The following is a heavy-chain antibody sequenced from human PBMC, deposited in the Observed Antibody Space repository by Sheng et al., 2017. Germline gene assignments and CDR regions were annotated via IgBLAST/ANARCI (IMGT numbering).Heavy chain of an antibody. Sequence: EVQLVESGGGLVQPGGSLRLSCAASGFTFSSYEMNWVRQAPGKGLEWVSYISSSGSTIYYADSVKGRFTISRDNAKNSLYLQMNSLRAEDTAVYYCATTYGSGSYFSLYYYYMDVWGQGTTVTVSS. CDR1: GFTFSSYE. D-gene: IGHD3-10*01. CDR2: ISSSGSTI. J-gene: IGHJ6*03. CDR3: ATTYGSGSYFSLYYYYMDV. V-gene: IGHV3-48*03.